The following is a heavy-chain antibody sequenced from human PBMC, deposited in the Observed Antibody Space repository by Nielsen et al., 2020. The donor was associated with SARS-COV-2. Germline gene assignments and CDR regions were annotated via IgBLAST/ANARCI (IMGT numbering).Heavy chain of an antibody. D-gene: IGHD3-3*01. J-gene: IGHJ6*03. Sequence: GGSLRLSCAASGFTFSNYGMTWVRQAPGKGLEWVSGISGSGGSTYYADSVMGRFTISRDNAENTVYLQMNSLRVDDAAVYYCAKQGDIEREHDFWSGGVSQFYYYMDVWGKVTTVTVSS. CDR1: GFTFSNYG. V-gene: IGHV3-23*01. CDR2: ISGSGGST. CDR3: AKQGDIEREHDFWSGGVSQFYYYMDV.